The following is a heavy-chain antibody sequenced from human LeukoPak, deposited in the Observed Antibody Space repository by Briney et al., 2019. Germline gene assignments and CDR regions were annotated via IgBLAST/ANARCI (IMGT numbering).Heavy chain of an antibody. J-gene: IGHJ4*02. CDR2: INPSGGST. CDR3: ARDGPIAARLYYFDY. D-gene: IGHD6-6*01. V-gene: IGHV1-46*01. CDR1: RYTFTSYY. Sequence: ASVKVSCKASRYTFTSYYMHWVRQAPGQGLEWMGIINPSGGSTSYAQKFQGRVTMTRDTSTSTVYMELSSLRSEDTAVYYCARDGPIAARLYYFDYWGQGTLVTVSS.